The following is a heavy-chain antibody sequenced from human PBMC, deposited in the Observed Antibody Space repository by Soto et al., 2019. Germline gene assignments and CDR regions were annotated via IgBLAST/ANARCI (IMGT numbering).Heavy chain of an antibody. J-gene: IGHJ3*01. CDR2: ISTSGDST. Sequence: EVQLLDSGGGLVQPGGSLRLSCVASGFTFSTYTLNWVRQAPGKGLEWVSSISTSGDSTYYEDSVRGRFTISRDNARASLYLQMDSLRVEDTAMYYCTRDGEPLWGPGTMVTVSS. V-gene: IGHV3-48*01. D-gene: IGHD3-3*01. CDR3: TRDGEPL. CDR1: GFTFSTYT.